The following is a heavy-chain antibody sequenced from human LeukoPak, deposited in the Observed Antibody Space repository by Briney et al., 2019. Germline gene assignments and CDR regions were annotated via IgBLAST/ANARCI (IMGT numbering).Heavy chain of an antibody. J-gene: IGHJ4*02. CDR3: ARAKAIQLWNDY. V-gene: IGHV1-69*13. CDR2: IIPIFGTA. D-gene: IGHD5-18*01. CDR1: GYTFTGYY. Sequence: SVKVSCKASGYTFTGYYMHWVRQAPGQGLEWMGGIIPIFGTANYAQKFQGRVTITADESTSTAYMELSSLRSEDTAVYYCARAKAIQLWNDYWGQGTLVTVSS.